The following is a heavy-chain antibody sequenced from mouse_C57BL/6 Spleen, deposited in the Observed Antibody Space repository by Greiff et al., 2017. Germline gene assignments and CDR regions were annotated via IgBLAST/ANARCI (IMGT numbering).Heavy chain of an antibody. J-gene: IGHJ2*01. Sequence: QVQLQQSGAELVRPGASVTLSCKASGYTFTAYAMPWVKQTPVHGLEWIGALYPEPGVPAYNQQFKIQAILTADKSSSTAYMELRSLTSEDSAVDYCTRERKYDYDDDHWGQGTTLTVSS. CDR3: TRERKYDYDDDH. CDR1: GYTFTAYA. V-gene: IGHV1-15*01. D-gene: IGHD2-4*01. CDR2: LYPEPGVP.